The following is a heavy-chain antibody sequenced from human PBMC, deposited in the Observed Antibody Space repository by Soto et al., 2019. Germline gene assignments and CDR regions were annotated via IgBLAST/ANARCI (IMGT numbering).Heavy chain of an antibody. D-gene: IGHD3-22*01. J-gene: IGHJ6*02. V-gene: IGHV3-53*01. Sequence: PGGSLRLSCAASGITVSSNYMNWVRQAPGKGLEWVSGISVNGGTSYYAGSVKGRFTISRDNSKNTLSLQMNSLRAEDTAVYHCARVGFNYDSSGHKNYAMDLWGQGTTVTVSS. CDR3: ARVGFNYDSSGHKNYAMDL. CDR2: ISVNGGTS. CDR1: GITVSSNY.